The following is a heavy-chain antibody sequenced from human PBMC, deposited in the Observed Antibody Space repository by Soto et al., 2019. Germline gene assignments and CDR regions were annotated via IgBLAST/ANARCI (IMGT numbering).Heavy chain of an antibody. CDR3: SAGDSFDY. CDR2: IKQDGSKI. V-gene: IGHV3-7*01. CDR1: GFTFSNHW. J-gene: IGHJ4*02. D-gene: IGHD2-8*02. Sequence: EVQLVESGGGLVQPGGSLRLSCRGSGFTFSNHWMYWVRQAPGKGLEWVANIKQDGSKIYYVDSVKGRFTISRDNAKNSLYLKMNTLRAEDTAVYYCSAGDSFDYWGQGALVTVSS.